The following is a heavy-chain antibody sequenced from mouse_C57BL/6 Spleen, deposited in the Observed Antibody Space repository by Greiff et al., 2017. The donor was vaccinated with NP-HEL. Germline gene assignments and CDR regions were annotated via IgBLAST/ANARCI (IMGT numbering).Heavy chain of an antibody. CDR1: GYTFTDYY. CDR3: ARSPYYAFAY. CDR2: INPNNGGT. J-gene: IGHJ3*01. V-gene: IGHV1-26*01. D-gene: IGHD1-1*01. Sequence: VQLQQSGPELVKPGASVKISCKASGYTFTDYYMNWVKQSHGKSLEWIGDINPNNGGTSYNQKFKGKATLTVDKSSSTAYMELRSLTSEDSAVYYCARSPYYAFAYWGQGTLVTVSA.